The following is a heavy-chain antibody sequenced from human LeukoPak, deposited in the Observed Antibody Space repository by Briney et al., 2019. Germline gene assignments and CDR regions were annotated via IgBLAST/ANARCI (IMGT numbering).Heavy chain of an antibody. CDR1: GFTFNSYA. J-gene: IGHJ4*02. Sequence: GGSLRLSCAASGFTFNSYAMGWVRQAPGKGLEWVSSISDSGGSTFYTDSVKGRFTISRDSSKNTVYLRMSSLRAEDTAVYYCAKAVVGSIYYFDYWGQGTLVTVSS. CDR3: AKAVVGSIYYFDY. V-gene: IGHV3-23*01. CDR2: ISDSGGST. D-gene: IGHD1-26*01.